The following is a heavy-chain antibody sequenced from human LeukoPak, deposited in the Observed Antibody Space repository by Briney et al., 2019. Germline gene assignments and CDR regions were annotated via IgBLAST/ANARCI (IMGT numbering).Heavy chain of an antibody. CDR2: IKLGGSEK. CDR1: GFTFSSYW. D-gene: IGHD3-22*01. V-gene: IGHV3-7*01. Sequence: PGGSLRLSCAASGFTFSSYWMSWVRQAPGKGLEWVANIKLGGSEKYYVDSLKGRFTLSRDNAKNSMSLQMNSLRAEDTAVYYCARGYMTMSRGSYYFDYWGQGTLVTVSS. J-gene: IGHJ4*02. CDR3: ARGYMTMSRGSYYFDY.